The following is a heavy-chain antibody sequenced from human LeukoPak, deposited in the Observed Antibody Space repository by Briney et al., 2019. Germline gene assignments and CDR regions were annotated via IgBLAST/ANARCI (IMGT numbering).Heavy chain of an antibody. D-gene: IGHD3-9*01. CDR3: ARLPYYDILTGADDAFDI. V-gene: IGHV1-18*01. CDR1: GYTFTSYG. Sequence: ASVKVSCKASGYTFTSYGISWVRQAPGQGLEWMGWISAYNGNTNYAQKLQGRVTMTTDTSTSTAYMELRSLRSDDTAVYYCARLPYYDILTGADDAFDIWGQGTMVTVSS. J-gene: IGHJ3*02. CDR2: ISAYNGNT.